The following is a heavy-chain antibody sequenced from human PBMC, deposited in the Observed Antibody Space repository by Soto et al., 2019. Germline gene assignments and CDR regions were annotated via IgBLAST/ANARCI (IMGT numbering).Heavy chain of an antibody. CDR3: ARGEEQLGEYYYGMDV. V-gene: IGHV4-59*01. CDR1: GGSISSYY. Sequence: SSETLSLTCTVSGGSISSYYWSWIRQPPGKGLEWIGYIYYSGSTNYNPSLKSRVTISVDTSKNQFSLKLSSVTAADTAVYYCARGEEQLGEYYYGMDVWGQGTTVTVS. J-gene: IGHJ6*02. D-gene: IGHD6-6*01. CDR2: IYYSGST.